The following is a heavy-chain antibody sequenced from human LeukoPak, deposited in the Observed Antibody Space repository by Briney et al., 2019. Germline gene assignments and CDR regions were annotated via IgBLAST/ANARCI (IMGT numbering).Heavy chain of an antibody. J-gene: IGHJ4*02. V-gene: IGHV3-23*01. Sequence: PGGSLRLSCAASGFTFSSYSMNWVRQAPGKGLEWVSVISGSAGSTYYTDSVKGRFTISRDNSKNTLYLQMNSLRAEDTAIYYCAKVRGTTGGYFFDYWGQGTLVTVSS. CDR3: AKVRGTTGGYFFDY. CDR2: ISGSAGST. D-gene: IGHD1-14*01. CDR1: GFTFSSYS.